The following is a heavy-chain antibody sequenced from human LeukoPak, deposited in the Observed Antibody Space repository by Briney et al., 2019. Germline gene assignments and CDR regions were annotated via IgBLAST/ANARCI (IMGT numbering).Heavy chain of an antibody. D-gene: IGHD4-17*01. V-gene: IGHV4-39*01. J-gene: IGHJ3*02. CDR1: GGSISSSSYY. CDR3: ARHFFGDSDDAFDI. CDR2: IYYSGST. Sequence: SETLSLTCTVSGGSISSSSYYWGWIRQPPGKGLEWIGSIYYSGSTYYNPSLKSRVTISVDTSKNQFSLKLSSVTAADTAVYYCARHFFGDSDDAFDIWGQGTMVTVSS.